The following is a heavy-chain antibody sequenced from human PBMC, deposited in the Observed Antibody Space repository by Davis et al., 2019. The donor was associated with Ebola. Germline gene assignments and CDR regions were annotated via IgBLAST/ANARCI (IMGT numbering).Heavy chain of an antibody. Sequence: GESLKISCAASGFTFSDYYMSWIRQAPGKGLEWVSYISSSSSYTNYADSVKGRFTISRDNAKNSLYLQMNSLRAEDTAVYYCARVTSLSWDAGLDYWGQGTLVTVSS. CDR2: ISSSSSYT. CDR1: GFTFSDYY. J-gene: IGHJ4*02. D-gene: IGHD2-2*01. CDR3: ARVTSLSWDAGLDY. V-gene: IGHV3-11*06.